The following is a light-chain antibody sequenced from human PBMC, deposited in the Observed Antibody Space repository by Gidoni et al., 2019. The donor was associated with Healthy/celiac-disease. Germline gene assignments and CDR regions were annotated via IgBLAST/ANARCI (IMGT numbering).Light chain of an antibody. CDR2: QDS. V-gene: IGLV3-1*01. Sequence: YELTHPPSVSVSPGQTASITCSGDKLGDKYACWYQQKPGQSPVLVIYQDSKRPSGIPERFSGSNSGNTATLTISGTQAMDEADYYCQAWDSSSVVFGGGTKLTVL. CDR3: QAWDSSSVV. CDR1: KLGDKY. J-gene: IGLJ2*01.